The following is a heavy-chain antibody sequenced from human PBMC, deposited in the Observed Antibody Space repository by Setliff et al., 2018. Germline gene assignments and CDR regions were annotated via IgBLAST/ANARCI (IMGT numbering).Heavy chain of an antibody. Sequence: GASVKVSCKASGYTFTTYTMNWVRRAPGQGLEWMGWMNPNSGNTGYAQKFQGRVTITRNTSTNTAYMELSSLISEDTAVYYCARGPSWQGGAYYFDFWGQGTLVTVSS. CDR2: MNPNSGNT. D-gene: IGHD1-26*01. V-gene: IGHV1-8*03. CDR3: ARGPSWQGGAYYFDF. J-gene: IGHJ4*02. CDR1: GYTFTTYT.